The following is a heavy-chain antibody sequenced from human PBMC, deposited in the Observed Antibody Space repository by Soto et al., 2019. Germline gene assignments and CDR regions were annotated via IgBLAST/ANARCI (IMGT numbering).Heavy chain of an antibody. J-gene: IGHJ6*02. D-gene: IGHD6-6*01. Sequence: PGGSLRLSCAASGFTFSSYSMNWVRQAPGKGLEWVSYISSSSSTIYYADSVKGRFTISRDNAKNSPYLQMNSLRDEDTAVYYCARPEYSSSSYGMDVWGQETTVTVSS. V-gene: IGHV3-48*02. CDR3: ARPEYSSSSYGMDV. CDR2: ISSSSSTI. CDR1: GFTFSSYS.